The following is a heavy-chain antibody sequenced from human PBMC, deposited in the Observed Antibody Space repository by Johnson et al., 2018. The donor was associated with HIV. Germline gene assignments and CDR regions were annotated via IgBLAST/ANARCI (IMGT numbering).Heavy chain of an antibody. CDR2: IKQDGSDK. CDR1: GFTFSSYA. CDR3: ASCEYSSPRGAFDI. Sequence: AQLVESGGGLVQPGGSLRLSCAASGFTFSSYAMHWVRQAPGKGLEWVANIKQDGSDKYYVDSVKGRFTISRDNAKNSLYLQMNSLRAEDTAVYYCASCEYSSPRGAFDIWGQGTMVTVSS. D-gene: IGHD6-6*01. J-gene: IGHJ3*02. V-gene: IGHV3-7*03.